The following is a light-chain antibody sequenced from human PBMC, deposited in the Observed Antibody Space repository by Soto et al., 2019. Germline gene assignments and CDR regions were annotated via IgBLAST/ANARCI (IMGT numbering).Light chain of an antibody. V-gene: IGLV2-14*01. CDR2: DVS. J-gene: IGLJ2*01. CDR3: SSYTSRNSQVL. Sequence: QSALTQPASVSGSPGQSITISCTGTSSDIGVYNYVSWYQQHPGKAPKIMIYDVSNRPSGVSNRFSGSKSGNTASLTISGLQAEDDEDYYCSSYTSRNSQVLLGDGTKLTVL. CDR1: SSDIGVYNY.